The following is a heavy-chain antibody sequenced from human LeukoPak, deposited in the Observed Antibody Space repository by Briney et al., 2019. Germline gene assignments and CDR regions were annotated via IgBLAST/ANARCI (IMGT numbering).Heavy chain of an antibody. Sequence: SETLSLTCTVSGGSISSYYWSWIRQPPGKGLEWIGYIYYSGSTNYNPSLKSRVTISADTSKNQFSLKLSSVTAADTAVYYCAREAYSSGYYYWGQGTLVTVSS. V-gene: IGHV4-59*12. CDR2: IYYSGST. D-gene: IGHD3-22*01. CDR1: GGSISSYY. J-gene: IGHJ4*02. CDR3: AREAYSSGYYY.